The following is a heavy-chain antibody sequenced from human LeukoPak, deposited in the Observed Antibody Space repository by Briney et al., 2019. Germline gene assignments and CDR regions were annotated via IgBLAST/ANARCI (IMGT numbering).Heavy chain of an antibody. CDR1: GFTFSSYS. J-gene: IGHJ4*02. CDR3: ARDRLLWFGELSGPDY. CDR2: ISSRSSYI. Sequence: GGSLRLSCAASGFTFSSYSMNWVRQAPGKGLEWVSSISSRSSYIYYADSVKGRFTISRDNAKNSLYLQMNSLRAEDTAVYYCARDRLLWFGELSGPDYWGQGTLVTVSS. D-gene: IGHD3-10*01. V-gene: IGHV3-21*01.